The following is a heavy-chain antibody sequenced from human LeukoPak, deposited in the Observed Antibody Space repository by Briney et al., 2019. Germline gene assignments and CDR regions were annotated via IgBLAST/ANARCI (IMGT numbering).Heavy chain of an antibody. CDR3: ARGGDRYYGSGSKIFDY. D-gene: IGHD3-10*01. J-gene: IGHJ4*02. Sequence: SETLSLTCAVYGASFSGYYWSWICQPPGKGLEWIGEINHSGSTKYNPSLKRRVTISVDTSKNQFSLKLSSVTAADTAVYYCARGGDRYYGSGSKIFDYWGQGTLVTVSS. V-gene: IGHV4-34*01. CDR2: INHSGST. CDR1: GASFSGYY.